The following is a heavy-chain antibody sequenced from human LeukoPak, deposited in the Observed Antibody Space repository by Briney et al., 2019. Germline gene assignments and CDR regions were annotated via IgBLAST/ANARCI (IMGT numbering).Heavy chain of an antibody. CDR1: GFTFDDYA. V-gene: IGHV3-9*01. D-gene: IGHD6-19*01. CDR3: AKDLVGKYSSGGVMEY. CDR2: ISWNSGSI. Sequence: GGSLRLSCAASGFTFDDYAMHRVRQAPGKGLEWVSGISWNSGSIGYADSVKGRFTISRGNAKNSLYLQMNSLRAEDTALYYCAKDLVGKYSSGGVMEYWGQGTLVTVSS. J-gene: IGHJ4*02.